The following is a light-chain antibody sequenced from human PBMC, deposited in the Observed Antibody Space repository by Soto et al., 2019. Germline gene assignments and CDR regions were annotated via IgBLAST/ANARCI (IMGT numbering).Light chain of an antibody. J-gene: IGKJ1*01. CDR3: LQYWDYSWT. Sequence: IQMAQSPSSLSASVGDRVTVTCRASQVIGNPYIGWYQQRVGRPPKRLIYSTSALQSGVPWRFSGSGSGTEFRLTISSLQPEDSATYYCLQYWDYSWTFGQGTKVDIK. V-gene: IGKV1-17*01. CDR1: QVIGNPY. CDR2: STS.